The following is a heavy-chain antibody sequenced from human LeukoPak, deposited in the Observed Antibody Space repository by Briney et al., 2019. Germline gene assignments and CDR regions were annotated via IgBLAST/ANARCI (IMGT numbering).Heavy chain of an antibody. V-gene: IGHV1-69*05. CDR1: RGTFSSYA. Sequence: GASVKVSCKASRGTFSSYAISWVRQAPGQGLEWMGGIIPIFGTANYAQKFQGRVTITTDESTSTAYMELSSLRSEDTAVYYCARGGSSIFGVVSYYMDVWGKGTTVTVSS. D-gene: IGHD3-3*01. CDR2: IIPIFGTA. CDR3: ARGGSSIFGVVSYYMDV. J-gene: IGHJ6*03.